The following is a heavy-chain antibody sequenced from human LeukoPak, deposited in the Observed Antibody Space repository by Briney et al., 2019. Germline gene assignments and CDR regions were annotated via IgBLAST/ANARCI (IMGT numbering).Heavy chain of an antibody. Sequence: SQTLSLTCALSGDSLSSNSATWNWIRQSPSRGLEWLGRTYFRSKWYNGYAVSMKGRITITPDTSKNQFSLQLHSVTPEDTAVYYCATEKYWGQGTLVTVSS. CDR1: GDSLSSNSAT. J-gene: IGHJ4*02. V-gene: IGHV6-1*01. CDR3: ATEKY. CDR2: TYFRSKWYN. D-gene: IGHD2-21*02.